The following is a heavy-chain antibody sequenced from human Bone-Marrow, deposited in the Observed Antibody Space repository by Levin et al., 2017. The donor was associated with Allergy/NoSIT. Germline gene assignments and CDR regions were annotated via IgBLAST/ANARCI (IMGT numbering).Heavy chain of an antibody. J-gene: IGHJ2*01. CDR2: ISYHGSNK. D-gene: IGHD5-24*01. V-gene: IGHV3-30*04. CDR1: GFTFSSYT. Sequence: GESLKISCEASGFTFSSYTIHWIRQAPGKGLEWVAVISYHGSNKFYADSVKGRFTISRDNSKDTLYLQMNSLRGEDTAVYYCARDLAGDVYRSGGFFGLWRRGTLVTVSS. CDR3: ARDLAGDVYRSGGFFGL.